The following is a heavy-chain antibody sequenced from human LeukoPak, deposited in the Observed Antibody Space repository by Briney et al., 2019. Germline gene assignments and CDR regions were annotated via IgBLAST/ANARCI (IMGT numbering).Heavy chain of an antibody. J-gene: IGHJ3*02. CDR2: IYYSGNT. Sequence: SETLSLTCTVSGGSISSYYWTWIRQPPGKGLEWVGYIYYSGNTNHNPSLKSRVTISVDTSKSQFSLKLSSVTAADTAVYYCACLSSNGRRAFDIWGQGTLVTVSS. D-gene: IGHD2-8*01. V-gene: IGHV4-59*08. CDR3: ACLSSNGRRAFDI. CDR1: GGSISSYY.